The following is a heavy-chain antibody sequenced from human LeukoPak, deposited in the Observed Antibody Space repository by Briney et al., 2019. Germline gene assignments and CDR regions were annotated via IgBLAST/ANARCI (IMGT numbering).Heavy chain of an antibody. CDR2: IYSGVST. J-gene: IGHJ4*02. CDR3: ARSSGSYNYFEY. CDR1: GFTFSSYA. Sequence: PGGSLRLSCAASGFTFSSYAMSWVRQAPGKGLEWVSVIYSGVSTYYADSVKGRFTISRDNSKNTLYLQMNSLRAEDTAVYYCARSSGSYNYFEYWGQGTLVTVSS. V-gene: IGHV3-53*01. D-gene: IGHD6-19*01.